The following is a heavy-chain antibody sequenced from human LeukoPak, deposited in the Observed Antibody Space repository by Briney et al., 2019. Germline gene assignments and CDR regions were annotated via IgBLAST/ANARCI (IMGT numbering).Heavy chain of an antibody. CDR2: RRYDGSNK. J-gene: IGHJ4*02. Sequence: GGSLRLSCAASGFTFSSYGMHGVRQAPGKGLEWVAFRRYDGSNKYYADSVKGRFTISRDNSKNTPYLQMNSLRAEDTAVYYCAKGYSSTSCSGGNFDYWGQGTLVTVSS. V-gene: IGHV3-30*02. CDR1: GFTFSSYG. D-gene: IGHD2-2*01. CDR3: AKGYSSTSCSGGNFDY.